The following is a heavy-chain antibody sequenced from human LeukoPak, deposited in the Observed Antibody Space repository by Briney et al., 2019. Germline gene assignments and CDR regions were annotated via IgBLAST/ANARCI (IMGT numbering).Heavy chain of an antibody. V-gene: IGHV3-7*05. CDR1: GFTFSTYW. D-gene: IGHD3-10*01. J-gene: IGHJ4*02. Sequence: PGGSLRLCCAASGFTFSTYWMGWVRQAPGKGLEWVANINRDGGERYYVDSVRGRFTISRDNAKNSLYLEMNSLRADDTAVYYCARPSSSSGSFFDYWGQGTLVTVSS. CDR3: ARPSSSSGSFFDY. CDR2: INRDGGER.